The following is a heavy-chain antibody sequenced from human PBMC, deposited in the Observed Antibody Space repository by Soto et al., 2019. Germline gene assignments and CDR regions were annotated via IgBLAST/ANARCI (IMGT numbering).Heavy chain of an antibody. CDR2: VSAYNGNT. CDR3: STGGSSWQPREDY. D-gene: IGHD6-13*01. CDR1: GFTFTSYG. V-gene: IGHV1-18*01. J-gene: IGHJ4*01. Sequence: QVQLVQSGAEVKKPGASMKVSCKASGFTFTSYGISWVRQAPGQGLEWMGWVSAYNGNTHYAQKLQGRVTMTTDTSTTTAYMELRSLRSDDTAVYYGSTGGSSWQPREDYWGHGPLVTVSS.